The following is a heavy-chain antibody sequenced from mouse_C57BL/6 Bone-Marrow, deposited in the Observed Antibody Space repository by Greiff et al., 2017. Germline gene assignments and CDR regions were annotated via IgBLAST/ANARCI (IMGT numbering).Heavy chain of an antibody. CDR3: ARSVVQGYWYFDV. Sequence: DVQLQESGPGMVKPSQSLSLTCTVTGYSITSGYDWHWIRHFPGNKLEWMGYISYSGSTNYNPSLKSRISITHDTSKNHFFLKLNSVTTEDTATYYCARSVVQGYWYFDVWGTGTTVTVSS. J-gene: IGHJ1*03. CDR1: GYSITSGYD. V-gene: IGHV3-1*01. D-gene: IGHD1-1*01. CDR2: ISYSGST.